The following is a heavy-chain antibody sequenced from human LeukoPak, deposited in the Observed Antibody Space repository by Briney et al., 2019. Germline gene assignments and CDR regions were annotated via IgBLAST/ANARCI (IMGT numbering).Heavy chain of an antibody. Sequence: GASLQISSEAAGSIFTSYWIGWGRPLPRKGLEWMGISDSSDSDTRYTPSFQSQVTISADKSLSTSYLQWNSLKASDSAMYYCARQTAMGRSGDYWGQGTLVTVSS. CDR1: GSIFTSYW. CDR2: SDSSDSDT. V-gene: IGHV5-51*01. CDR3: ARQTAMGRSGDY. J-gene: IGHJ4*02. D-gene: IGHD5-18*01.